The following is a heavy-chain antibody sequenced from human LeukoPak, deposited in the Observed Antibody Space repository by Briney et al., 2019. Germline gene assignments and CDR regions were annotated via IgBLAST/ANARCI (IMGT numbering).Heavy chain of an antibody. CDR2: IKQDGSEK. CDR3: ARGGRFLEGLAY. D-gene: IGHD3-3*01. J-gene: IGHJ4*02. V-gene: IGHV3-7*01. CDR1: GFTFSSYW. Sequence: GGSLRLSCAASGFTFSSYWMSWVRQAPGKGREWVANIKQDGSEKYYVDSVKCRFTISRDNAKNSLYLQMNSLRTEDTAVYYCARGGRFLEGLAYWGQGTLVTVSS.